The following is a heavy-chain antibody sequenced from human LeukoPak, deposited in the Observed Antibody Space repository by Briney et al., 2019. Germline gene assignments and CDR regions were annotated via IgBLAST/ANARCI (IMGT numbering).Heavy chain of an antibody. D-gene: IGHD3-9*01. CDR2: INPNSGGT. V-gene: IGHV1-2*06. Sequence: ASVKVSCKASGYTFTGYYMHWVRQAPGQGLEWMGRINPNSGGTNYAQKFQGRVTMTRDTSISTAYMELSRLRSDDTAVYYCARAKTGIPATLRYFDWLTTKGYYYGMDVWGQGTTVTVSS. CDR3: ARAKTGIPATLRYFDWLTTKGYYYGMDV. J-gene: IGHJ6*02. CDR1: GYTFTGYY.